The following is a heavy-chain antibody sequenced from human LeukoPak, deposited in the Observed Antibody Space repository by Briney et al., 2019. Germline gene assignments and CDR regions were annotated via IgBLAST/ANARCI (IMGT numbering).Heavy chain of an antibody. CDR1: GYTLTGYY. D-gene: IGHD3-3*01. CDR2: INPNSGGT. V-gene: IGHV1-2*06. J-gene: IGHJ5*02. Sequence: ASVKVSCKASGYTLTGYYMHWVRQAPGQGLEWMGRINPNSGGTNYAQKFQGRVTMTGDTSISTAYMELSRLRSDDTAVYYCARAVNYDFWSGSGNWFDPWGQGTLVTVSS. CDR3: ARAVNYDFWSGSGNWFDP.